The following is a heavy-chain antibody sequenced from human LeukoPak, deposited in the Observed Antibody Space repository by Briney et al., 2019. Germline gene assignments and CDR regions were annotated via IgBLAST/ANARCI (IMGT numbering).Heavy chain of an antibody. CDR3: TTGYCSGGSCYR. CDR2: IKSKTDGGTT. V-gene: IGHV3-15*01. D-gene: IGHD2-15*01. J-gene: IGHJ5*02. Sequence: SSVRQAPGKGLEWVGRIKSKTDGGTTDYAAPVKGRFTISRDYSKNTLYLQMNSLKTEDTAVYYCTTGYCSGGSCYRWGQGTLVTVSS.